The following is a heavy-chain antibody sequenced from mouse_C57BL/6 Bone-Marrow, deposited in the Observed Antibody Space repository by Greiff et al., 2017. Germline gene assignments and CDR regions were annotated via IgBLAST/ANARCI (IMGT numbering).Heavy chain of an antibody. V-gene: IGHV1-42*01. J-gene: IGHJ1*03. D-gene: IGHD1-1*01. CDR1: GYSFTGYY. Sequence: EVQLQQSGPELVQPGASVKISCKASGYSFTGYYMNWVKQSPEKSLEWIGEINPSTGGTTYNQKFNAKATLTVDKSSSTAYMQLKSLTSENSAVYYCAISPTVVDWYFDVWGTGTTVTVSS. CDR3: AISPTVVDWYFDV. CDR2: INPSTGGT.